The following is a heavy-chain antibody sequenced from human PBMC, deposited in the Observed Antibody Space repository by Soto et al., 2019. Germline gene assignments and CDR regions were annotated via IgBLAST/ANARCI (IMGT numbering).Heavy chain of an antibody. CDR2: IIPIFGTA. J-gene: IGHJ6*02. V-gene: IGHV1-69*06. CDR3: ASASRIAAAALDYYYGMDV. Sequence: QVQLVQSGAEVKKPGSSVKVSCKASCGTFSSSDISWVRQAPGQGLEWMGGIIPIFGTANYAQKFQGRVTITADKSTSTAYMELSSLRSEDTAVYYCASASRIAAAALDYYYGMDVWGQGTTVTVSS. D-gene: IGHD6-13*01. CDR1: CGTFSSSD.